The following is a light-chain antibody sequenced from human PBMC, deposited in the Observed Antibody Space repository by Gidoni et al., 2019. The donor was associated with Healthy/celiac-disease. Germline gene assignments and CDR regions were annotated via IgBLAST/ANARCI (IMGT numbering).Light chain of an antibody. V-gene: IGLV1-51*02. CDR3: GTWDSSLSANWV. CDR1: SSNIGNNY. CDR2: ENN. J-gene: IGLJ3*02. Sequence: QSVLTQPPSVSAAPGKKVTISCSGSSSNIGNNYVSWYQQLPGTAPKLLIYENNKRPSGIPDRFSGSKSGTSATLGITGLQTGDEADYYCGTWDSSLSANWVFGGGTKLTVL.